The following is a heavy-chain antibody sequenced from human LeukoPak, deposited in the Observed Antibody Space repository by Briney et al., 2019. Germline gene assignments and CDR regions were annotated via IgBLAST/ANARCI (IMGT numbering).Heavy chain of an antibody. V-gene: IGHV4-59*08. D-gene: IGHD6-25*01. J-gene: IGHJ6*02. Sequence: SETLSLTCTVSGDSLSSYYWSWIRQPPGKGLEWIGHIYYSGSTDYNPSLKSRLTISVDTSKNQFSLQLSSVTAADTAVYFCARQNSGARLNVWGQGTTVTVSS. CDR2: IYYSGST. CDR1: GDSLSSYY. CDR3: ARQNSGARLNV.